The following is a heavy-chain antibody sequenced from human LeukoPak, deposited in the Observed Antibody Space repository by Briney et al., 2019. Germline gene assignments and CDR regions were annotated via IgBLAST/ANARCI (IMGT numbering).Heavy chain of an antibody. D-gene: IGHD1-26*01. J-gene: IGHJ4*02. V-gene: IGHV3-66*04. CDR3: ARQPPYSGSSVGIDY. CDR1: GFTFSGYP. CDR2: IYSDGST. Sequence: GGSLRLSCAASGFTFSGYPIHWVRQAPGKGLEGVSVIYSDGSTYYADSVKGRFTISRDNSKNTLYLQVNSLRAEDTAVYYCARQPPYSGSSVGIDYWGQGTLVTVSS.